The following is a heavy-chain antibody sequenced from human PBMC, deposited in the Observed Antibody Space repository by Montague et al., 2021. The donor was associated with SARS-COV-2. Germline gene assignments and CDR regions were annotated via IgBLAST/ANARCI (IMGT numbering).Heavy chain of an antibody. CDR3: ARTSKLRESTTGNYYYHAMDV. CDR1: GGSFNDYY. D-gene: IGHD3-16*01. Sequence: SETLSLTCAVYGGSFNDYYWSWTRQPPGKGLEWIGEINHGGITNYNPSLKSRVTISVDTSKNQFSLNMASVTAADTAVYYCARTSKLRESTTGNYYYHAMDVWGQGTTVTVSS. V-gene: IGHV4-34*01. CDR2: INHGGIT. J-gene: IGHJ6*02.